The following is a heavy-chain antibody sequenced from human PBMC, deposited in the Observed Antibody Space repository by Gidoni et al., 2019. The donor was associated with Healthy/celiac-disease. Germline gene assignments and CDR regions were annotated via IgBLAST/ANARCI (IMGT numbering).Heavy chain of an antibody. CDR3: AKDPQQQLVRAEWYFDY. V-gene: IGHV3-30*18. J-gene: IGHJ4*02. Sequence: QVQLVESGGGVVQPGRSLRLSCAASGFTFSSYGMHWVRQAPGKGLEWVAVISYDGSNKYYADSVKGRFTISRDNSKNTLYLQMNSLRAEDTAVYYCAKDPQQQLVRAEWYFDYWGQGTLVTVSS. D-gene: IGHD6-13*01. CDR2: ISYDGSNK. CDR1: GFTFSSYG.